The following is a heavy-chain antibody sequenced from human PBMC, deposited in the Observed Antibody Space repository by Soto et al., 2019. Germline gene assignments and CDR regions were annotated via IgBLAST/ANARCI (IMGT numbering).Heavy chain of an antibody. J-gene: IGHJ4*02. CDR2: ISSSSSYI. CDR1: VLTFSSYS. D-gene: IGHD6-6*01. CDR3: ARDRHSSSSYSDY. Sequence: GGSLRVSDTDSVLTFSSYSKKWVRQGPGKGLEWVSSISSSSSYIYYADSVKGRFTISRDNAKNSLYLQMNSLRAEDTAVYYCARDRHSSSSYSDYWGQGTLVTVS. V-gene: IGHV3-21*01.